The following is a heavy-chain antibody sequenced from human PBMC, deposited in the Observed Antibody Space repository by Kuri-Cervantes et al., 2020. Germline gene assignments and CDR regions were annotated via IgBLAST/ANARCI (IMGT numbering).Heavy chain of an antibody. CDR3: ARITVREGKWLVLDY. Sequence: SGPTLVKPTQTLTLTCTFSGFSLSISGVGVGWIRQPPGKALEWLARIDWDDDKFYSTSLKTRLTISKDTSKNQVVLTMTNMDPVDTATYYCARITVREGKWLVLDYWGQGTLVTVSS. CDR1: GFSLSISGVG. J-gene: IGHJ4*02. D-gene: IGHD6-19*01. CDR2: IDWDDDK. V-gene: IGHV2-70D*14.